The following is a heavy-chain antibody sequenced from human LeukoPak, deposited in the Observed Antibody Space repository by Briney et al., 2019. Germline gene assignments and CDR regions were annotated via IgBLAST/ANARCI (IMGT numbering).Heavy chain of an antibody. CDR2: INHSGST. CDR1: GGSFSGFH. D-gene: IGHD5-24*01. CDR3: ARGRDDYNFAY. Sequence: SETLSLTCAVYGGSFSGFHWTWIRQPPGKGLEWIGEINHSGSTNYNPSLRSRVTISVDTFKNQFSLKLFSVTAADTAVYYCARGRDDYNFAYWGQGTLVTVSS. J-gene: IGHJ4*02. V-gene: IGHV4-34*01.